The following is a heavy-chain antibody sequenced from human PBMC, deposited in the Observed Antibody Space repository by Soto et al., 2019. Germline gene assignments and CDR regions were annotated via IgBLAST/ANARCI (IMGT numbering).Heavy chain of an antibody. CDR3: AKDRGSYPSYGMDV. Sequence: HPXGSLRLSCAASRFTFSSYAMSWVRQAPGKGLEWVPTISGSGDSTYYADSVKGRFTISRDNSKNTLYVQMNSLRAEDTAVYYCAKDRGSYPSYGMDVWGQGTTVTVSS. CDR2: ISGSGDST. CDR1: RFTFSSYA. J-gene: IGHJ6*02. D-gene: IGHD1-26*01. V-gene: IGHV3-23*01.